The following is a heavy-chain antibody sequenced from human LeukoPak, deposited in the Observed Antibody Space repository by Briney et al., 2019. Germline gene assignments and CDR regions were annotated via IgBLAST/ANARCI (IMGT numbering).Heavy chain of an antibody. CDR2: INPSGGST. Sequence: ASVKVSCKASGYIFTSYYMHWVRQAPGQGLEWMGIINPSGGSTSYAQKFQGRVTMTRDTSTSTVYMELSSLRSEDTAVYYCAREGDSSGYSNWFDPWGQGTLVTVSS. CDR3: AREGDSSGYSNWFDP. CDR1: GYIFTSYY. J-gene: IGHJ5*02. V-gene: IGHV1-46*01. D-gene: IGHD3-22*01.